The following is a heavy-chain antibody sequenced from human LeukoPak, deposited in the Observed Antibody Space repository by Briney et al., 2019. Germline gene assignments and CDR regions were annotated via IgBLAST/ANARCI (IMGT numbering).Heavy chain of an antibody. V-gene: IGHV6-1*01. Sequence: SQTLSLTCAISGDSVSSNSAAWNWIRQSPSRGLEWLGRTYYRSKWYNDYAVSVKSRITINPDTSKNQFSLQLNSVTPEDTAVYYCAREPSFPGIAVAHNWFDPWGQGTLVTVSS. CDR1: GDSVSSNSAA. D-gene: IGHD6-19*01. J-gene: IGHJ5*02. CDR2: TYYRSKWYN. CDR3: AREPSFPGIAVAHNWFDP.